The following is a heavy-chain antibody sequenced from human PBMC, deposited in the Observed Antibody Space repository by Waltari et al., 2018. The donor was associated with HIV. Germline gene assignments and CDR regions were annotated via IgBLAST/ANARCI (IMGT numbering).Heavy chain of an antibody. J-gene: IGHJ4*02. CDR1: GFTFSNAW. Sequence: EVQLVESGGGLVKPGGSVRLSCAASGFTFSNAWMIWVRQAPGTGLEWVGRIKRKTDGGTTDYAAPVKGRLTISRDDSNNTLYLQMNSLKTEDTAVYYCTTDRGVVAYTGCGQGTLVTVSS. CDR2: IKRKTDGGTT. V-gene: IGHV3-15*01. CDR3: TTDRGVVAYTG. D-gene: IGHD3-16*01.